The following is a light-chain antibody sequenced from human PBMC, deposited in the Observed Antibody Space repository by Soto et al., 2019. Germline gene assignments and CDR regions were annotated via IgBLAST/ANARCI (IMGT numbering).Light chain of an antibody. CDR1: SGDIGHYNY. V-gene: IGLV1-44*01. Sequence: QSALTQPPSASGSPGQSVTISCAGTSGDIGHYNYVSWYQQHPGKAPKLLIYSNNQRPSGVPDRFSGSKSGTSASLAISGLQSEDEADYYCAAWDDSLNGPVFGGGTKLTVL. J-gene: IGLJ3*02. CDR3: AAWDDSLNGPV. CDR2: SNN.